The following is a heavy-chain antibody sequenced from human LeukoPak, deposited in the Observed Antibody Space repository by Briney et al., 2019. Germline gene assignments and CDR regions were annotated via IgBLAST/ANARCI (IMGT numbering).Heavy chain of an antibody. CDR2: ISGSSGST. Sequence: GGSLRLSCAASGFTFSSYAMSWVRQAPGKGLEWVSAISGSSGSTYYADSVKGRFTISRDNSKNTLYLQMNSLRAEDTAVYYCAKRGSDYSDYAAEYFDYWGQGTLVTVSS. J-gene: IGHJ4*02. D-gene: IGHD4-11*01. V-gene: IGHV3-23*01. CDR3: AKRGSDYSDYAAEYFDY. CDR1: GFTFSSYA.